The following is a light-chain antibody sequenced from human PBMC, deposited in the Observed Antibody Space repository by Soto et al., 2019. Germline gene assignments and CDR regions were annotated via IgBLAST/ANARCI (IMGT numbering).Light chain of an antibody. CDR2: GND. V-gene: IGLV1-40*01. Sequence: QSVLTQPPSVSGAPGQWVTIACTGSSSNIGAGYDVHWYQQFQGTAPKLLIFGNDNRPSGVPDRFSGSKSATSASLAINGLQAEDEADYYCQSYDSSLSGWVFGGGTKVTVL. CDR3: QSYDSSLSGWV. J-gene: IGLJ3*02. CDR1: SSNIGAGYD.